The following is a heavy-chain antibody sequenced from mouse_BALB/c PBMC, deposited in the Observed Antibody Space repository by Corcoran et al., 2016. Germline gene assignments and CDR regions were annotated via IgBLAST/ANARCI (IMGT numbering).Heavy chain of an antibody. Sequence: EVQLQQSGPELVKPGASVKMSCKASGYTFTSYVMHWVKQKPGQGLEWIGYINPYNDGTKYNEKFKGKATLTSDKSSSTAYMELRSLTSEDSAVYYCARPSYGNYWYFDVWGAGTTVTVSS. CDR2: INPYNDGT. V-gene: IGHV1S136*01. CDR1: GYTFTSYV. CDR3: ARPSYGNYWYFDV. J-gene: IGHJ1*01. D-gene: IGHD2-1*01.